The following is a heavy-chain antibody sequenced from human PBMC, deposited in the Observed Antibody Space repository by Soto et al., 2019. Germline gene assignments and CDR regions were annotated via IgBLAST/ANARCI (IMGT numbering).Heavy chain of an antibody. J-gene: IGHJ5*02. V-gene: IGHV3-33*01. CDR3: ARESGALTVTRYNWFDP. CDR1: GFTFSSYG. Sequence: GGSLRLSCAASGFTFSSYGMHWVRQAPGKGLDWVAVIWYDGSNKYYADSVKGRFTISRDNSKKTLYLQMNSLRAEDTAVYYCARESGALTVTRYNWFDPWGQGTLVTVSS. CDR2: IWYDGSNK. D-gene: IGHD4-4*01.